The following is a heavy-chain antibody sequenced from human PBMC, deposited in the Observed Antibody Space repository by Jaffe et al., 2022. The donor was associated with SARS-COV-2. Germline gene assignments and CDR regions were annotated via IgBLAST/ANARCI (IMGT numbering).Heavy chain of an antibody. V-gene: IGHV3-48*01. CDR3: ATVISGRYYFDY. CDR1: GFNFDTCS. J-gene: IGHJ4*02. CDR2: ISGSSQTV. Sequence: EVQLVESGGGLVQPGGSLRLSCAASGFNFDTCSMNWVRQAPGKGLEWLSYISGSSQTVHYADSVQGRFTISRDNGKKSLFLQMSSLRAEDTAVYYCATVISGRYYFDYWGLGTPVTVSS. D-gene: IGHD1-26*01.